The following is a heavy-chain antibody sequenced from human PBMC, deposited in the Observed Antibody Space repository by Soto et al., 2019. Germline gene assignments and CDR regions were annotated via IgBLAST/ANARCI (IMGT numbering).Heavy chain of an antibody. CDR2: IYYSGST. V-gene: IGHV4-59*08. J-gene: IGHJ3*02. Sequence: QVQLQESGPGLVKPSETLSLTCTVSGGSISSYYWSWIRQPPGKGLEWIGYIYYSGSTNYNPSLKSRVTISVDTSKNQFSLKLSSVTAADTAVYYCARRRAMIRGRGAFDIWGQGTMVTVSS. D-gene: IGHD3-22*01. CDR3: ARRRAMIRGRGAFDI. CDR1: GGSISSYY.